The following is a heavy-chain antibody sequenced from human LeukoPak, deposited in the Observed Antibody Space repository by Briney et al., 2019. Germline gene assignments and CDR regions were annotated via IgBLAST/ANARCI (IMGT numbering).Heavy chain of an antibody. CDR2: INHRGST. Sequence: SETLSLTCAVYGGSFRGYYWRWIRQPPGKGLEWIGEINHRGSTKYNPSLKSRVTISVDTSKNQFSLNLRSATAADTAVYYCARGDILTGYSYWGQGTLVTVPS. CDR3: ARGDILTGYSY. CDR1: GGSFRGYY. D-gene: IGHD3-9*01. V-gene: IGHV4-34*01. J-gene: IGHJ4*02.